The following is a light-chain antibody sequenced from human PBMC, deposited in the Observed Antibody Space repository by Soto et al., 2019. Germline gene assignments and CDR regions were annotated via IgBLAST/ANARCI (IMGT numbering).Light chain of an antibody. V-gene: IGKV1-27*01. J-gene: IGKJ3*01. CDR2: AAS. CDR3: QKYNSAPRT. Sequence: DIQMTQSPSSLSASVGDRVTITCRPSQGISNYLAWYQQKPGKVPKLLIYAASTLQSGVPSRFSGSGSGTDFTLTISSLQPEDVATYYCQKYNSAPRTFGPGTKVDIK. CDR1: QGISNY.